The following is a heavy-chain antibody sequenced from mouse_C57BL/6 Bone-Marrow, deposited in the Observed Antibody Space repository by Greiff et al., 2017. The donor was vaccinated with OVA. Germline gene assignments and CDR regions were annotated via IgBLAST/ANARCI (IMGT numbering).Heavy chain of an antibody. CDR2: IYPGSGST. CDR3: ASPYYYGSSYGYFDV. D-gene: IGHD1-1*01. Sequence: QVQLQQPGAELVKPGASEKMSCKASGYTFTSYWITWVKQRPGQGLEWIGDIYPGSGSTNYNEKFKSKATLTVDTSSSTAYMQLSSLTSEDSAVYYCASPYYYGSSYGYFDVWGTGTTVTVSS. V-gene: IGHV1-55*01. CDR1: GYTFTSYW. J-gene: IGHJ1*03.